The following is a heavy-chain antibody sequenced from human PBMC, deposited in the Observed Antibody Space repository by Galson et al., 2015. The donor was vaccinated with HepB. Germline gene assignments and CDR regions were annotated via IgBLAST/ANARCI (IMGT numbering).Heavy chain of an antibody. D-gene: IGHD3-3*01. J-gene: IGHJ4*02. V-gene: IGHV3-21*06. CDR1: GLTFSSYS. CDR2: INSVSSHI. CDR3: VRAGREVLRFFDSDH. Sequence: SLRLSCAAYGLTFSSYSMTWVRQAPGMGLEWVSSINSVSSHIYYADSVRGRFTISRDNAKNSLYLQMNSLRADDTAVYYCVRAGREVLRFFDSDHWGQGTLVTVSS.